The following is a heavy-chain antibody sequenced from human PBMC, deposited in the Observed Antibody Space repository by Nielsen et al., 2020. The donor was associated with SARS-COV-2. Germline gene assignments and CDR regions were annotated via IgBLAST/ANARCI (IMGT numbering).Heavy chain of an antibody. CDR1: GGSISSGGYS. V-gene: IGHV4-30-2*01. CDR3: ARGVSTYYYDSSGYYSGWFDP. Sequence: SETLSLTCAVSGGSISSGGYSWSWIRQPPGKGLEWIGYIYHSGSTYYNPSLKSRVTISVDRFKNQFSLKLSSVTAADTAVYYCARGVSTYYYDSSGYYSGWFDPWGQGTLVTVSS. D-gene: IGHD3-22*01. CDR2: IYHSGST. J-gene: IGHJ5*02.